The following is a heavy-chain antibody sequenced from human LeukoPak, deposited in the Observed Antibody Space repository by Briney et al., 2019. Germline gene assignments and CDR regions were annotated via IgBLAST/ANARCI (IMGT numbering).Heavy chain of an antibody. D-gene: IGHD3-10*01. CDR1: GFTFSTYA. Sequence: PGGSLRPSCAASGFTFSTYAMTWVRQAPGKGLEWVSTISGSGGSTYYADSVKGRFTISRDNSKNTLYLQMSSLRAEDTAVYYCAKVMTRTMVRGVPPSDYWGQGTLVTVSS. V-gene: IGHV3-23*01. CDR3: AKVMTRTMVRGVPPSDY. J-gene: IGHJ4*02. CDR2: ISGSGGST.